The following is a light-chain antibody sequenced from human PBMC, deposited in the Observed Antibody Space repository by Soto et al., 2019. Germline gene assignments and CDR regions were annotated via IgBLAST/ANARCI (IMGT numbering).Light chain of an antibody. CDR1: QSVSSN. Sequence: EIVMTQSPATLSVSPGERATLSCRASQSVSSNLAWYQQKPGQAPRLLIYGASTRAGGVPARFSGGGSGTEFTLTISSLQSEDFALYYCQQYNNWPGTFGQGTKVDI. V-gene: IGKV3-15*01. J-gene: IGKJ1*01. CDR2: GAS. CDR3: QQYNNWPGT.